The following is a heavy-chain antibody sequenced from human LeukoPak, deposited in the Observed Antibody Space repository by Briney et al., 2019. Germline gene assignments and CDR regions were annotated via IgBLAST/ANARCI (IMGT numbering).Heavy chain of an antibody. CDR1: GYTFTSYY. J-gene: IGHJ4*02. V-gene: IGHV1-46*01. CDR2: INPSGGST. D-gene: IGHD1-1*01. Sequence: ASVKVSCRASGYTFTSYYMHCVRQAPGQGLEWMGIINPSGGSTSYAQKFQGRVTMTRDTSTSTVYMELSSLRSEDTAVYYCARDRGTTGTTGVYFDYWGQGTLVTVSS. CDR3: ARDRGTTGTTGVYFDY.